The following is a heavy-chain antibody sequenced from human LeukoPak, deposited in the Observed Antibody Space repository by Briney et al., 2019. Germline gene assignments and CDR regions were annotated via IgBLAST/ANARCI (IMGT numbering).Heavy chain of an antibody. CDR1: GGSISSSNR. CDR3: ARVTSGYGDY. CDR2: IYHSGST. Sequence: SETLSLTCAVSGGSISSSNRWSWVRPPPGKGLEWIGEIYHSGSTNYNPSLKSRVTISVDRSKNQFSLKLSSVTAADTAVYYCARVTSGYGDYWGQGSLVAVSS. J-gene: IGHJ4*02. D-gene: IGHD5-12*01. V-gene: IGHV4-4*02.